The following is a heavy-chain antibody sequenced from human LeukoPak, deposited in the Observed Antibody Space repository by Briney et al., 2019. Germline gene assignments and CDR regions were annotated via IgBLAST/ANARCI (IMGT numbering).Heavy chain of an antibody. CDR2: IYYSGST. CDR1: GGSISSYY. D-gene: IGHD2-15*01. CDR3: ARYSSTSASFDY. V-gene: IGHV4-39*07. J-gene: IGHJ4*02. Sequence: SETLSLTCTVSGGSISSYYWGWIRQPPGKGLEWIGSIYYSGSTYYNPSLKSRVTISVDTSKNQFSLKLGSVTAADTAVNYCARYSSTSASFDYWGQGTLVTVSS.